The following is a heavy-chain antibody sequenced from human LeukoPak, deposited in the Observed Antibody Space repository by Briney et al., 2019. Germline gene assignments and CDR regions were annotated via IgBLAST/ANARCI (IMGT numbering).Heavy chain of an antibody. V-gene: IGHV4-34*01. CDR2: INHSGST. CDR1: GGSFSGYY. J-gene: IGHJ3*02. D-gene: IGHD3-22*01. Sequence: SETLSLTCAVYGGSFSGYYWSWIRQPPGKGLEWIGEINHSGSTNHNPSLKSRVTISVDTSKNQFSLKLSSVTAADTAVYYCARVKGDSSAPDAFDIWGQGTMVTVSS. CDR3: ARVKGDSSAPDAFDI.